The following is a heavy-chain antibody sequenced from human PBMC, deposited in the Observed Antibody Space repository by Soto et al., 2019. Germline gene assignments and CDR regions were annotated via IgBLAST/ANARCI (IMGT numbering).Heavy chain of an antibody. V-gene: IGHV4-30-4*01. J-gene: IGHJ6*02. CDR2: IYYSGST. Sequence: SETLSLTCTVSGGSISSGDYYWSWIRQPPGKGLEWIGYIYYSGSTYYNPSLKSRVTISVDTSKNQFSLKLSSVTAADTAVYYCASSYTRPSXAYYYGMDVWGQGTTVTVSS. CDR3: ASSYTRPSXAYYYGMDV. CDR1: GGSISSGDYY.